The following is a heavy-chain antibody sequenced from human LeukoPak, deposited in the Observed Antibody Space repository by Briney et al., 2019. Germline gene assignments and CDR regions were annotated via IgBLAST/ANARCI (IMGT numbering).Heavy chain of an antibody. CDR1: GFTFSSYA. CDR3: ARVSGDSYYYGMDV. V-gene: IGHV3-30-3*01. D-gene: IGHD2-21*01. Sequence: GRSLRRYGAASGFTFSSYAMHWVRQAPGKGLEWVAVISYDGSNKYYADSVKGRFTISRDNSKNTLYLQMNSLRAEDTAVYYCARVSGDSYYYGMDVWGQGTTVTVSS. J-gene: IGHJ6*02. CDR2: ISYDGSNK.